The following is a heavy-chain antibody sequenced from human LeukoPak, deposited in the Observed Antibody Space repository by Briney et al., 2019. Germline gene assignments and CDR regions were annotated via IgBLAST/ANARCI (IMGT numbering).Heavy chain of an antibody. CDR2: MNPNSGNT. Sequence: ASVKVSCKASGYTFTSYDINWVRQATGQGLEWMGWMNPNSGNTNYAQKLQGRVTMTTDTSTNTASMELRSLTSDDTAVYYCARGSPPRRLYDSSGYYSYYFDYWGQGTLVTVSS. V-gene: IGHV1-8*01. D-gene: IGHD3-22*01. CDR3: ARGSPPRRLYDSSGYYSYYFDY. CDR1: GYTFTSYD. J-gene: IGHJ4*02.